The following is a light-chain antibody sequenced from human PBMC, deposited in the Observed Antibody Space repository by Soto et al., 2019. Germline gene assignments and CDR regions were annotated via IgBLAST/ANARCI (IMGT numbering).Light chain of an antibody. CDR1: SSDVGGFEY. CDR3: GSITRSSTSV. CDR2: DVT. J-gene: IGLJ1*01. V-gene: IGLV2-14*01. Sequence: QSALSQPASVSGSPGQSITISCTGTSSDVGGFEYVSWYQHQPGKAPKLIIYDVTKRPSGVSNRFSGSKSGNTASQTISGIQAEDEGDYYCGSITRSSTSVFGTGTKVTVL.